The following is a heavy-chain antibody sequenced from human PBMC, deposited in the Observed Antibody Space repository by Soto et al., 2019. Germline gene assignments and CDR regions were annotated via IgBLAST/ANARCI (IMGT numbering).Heavy chain of an antibody. J-gene: IGHJ5*02. D-gene: IGHD6-13*01. Sequence: SETLSLTCTVSGGSISSYYWSWIRQPPGKGLEWIGYIYYSGSTNYNPSLKSRVTISVDTSKNQFSLKLSSVTAADTAVYYCARAYSSSWPNWFDPWGQGTLVTVS. CDR2: IYYSGST. V-gene: IGHV4-59*01. CDR1: GGSISSYY. CDR3: ARAYSSSWPNWFDP.